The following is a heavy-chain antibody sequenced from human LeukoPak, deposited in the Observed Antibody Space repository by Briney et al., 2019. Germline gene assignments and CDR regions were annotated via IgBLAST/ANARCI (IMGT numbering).Heavy chain of an antibody. J-gene: IGHJ4*02. D-gene: IGHD1-26*01. CDR2: ISSYSGST. CDR3: ARGATTDY. V-gene: IGHV1-18*01. CDR1: GYTFTDIG. Sequence: ASVKVSCKTSGYTFTDIGITWVREAPGQGLEWVGWISSYSGSTEYALKLQGRVTMTTETSTNAAYMELRSLRSDNTAVYYCARGATTDYWGQGTLVTVSS.